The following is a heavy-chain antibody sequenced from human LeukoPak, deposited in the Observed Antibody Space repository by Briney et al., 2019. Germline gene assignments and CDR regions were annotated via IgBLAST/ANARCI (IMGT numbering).Heavy chain of an antibody. CDR3: AKGGSLITVTHFDY. J-gene: IGHJ4*02. D-gene: IGHD4-17*01. CDR2: ISGSGGST. V-gene: IGHV3-23*01. Sequence: SGGSLRLSCAASGFTFSSYAMSWVRQAPGKGLEWVSAISGSGGSTYYADSVKGRFTISRDNSKNTLYLQMNSLRAEDTAVYYCAKGGSLITVTHFDYWGQGTLVTVSS. CDR1: GFTFSSYA.